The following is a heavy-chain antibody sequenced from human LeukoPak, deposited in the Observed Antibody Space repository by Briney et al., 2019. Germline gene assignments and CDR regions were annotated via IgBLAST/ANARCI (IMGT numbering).Heavy chain of an antibody. D-gene: IGHD5-12*01. J-gene: IGHJ4*02. Sequence: KPSETLSLTCTVSGDSISSYYWSWIRQPPGKGLEWIGYIYYSGSTNYNPSLKSRVTISVDTSKNQFSLKLSSVTAADTAMYYCARVSGYDWESFYDYWGQGSLVTVSS. CDR3: ARVSGYDWESFYDY. CDR2: IYYSGST. V-gene: IGHV4-59*01. CDR1: GDSISSYY.